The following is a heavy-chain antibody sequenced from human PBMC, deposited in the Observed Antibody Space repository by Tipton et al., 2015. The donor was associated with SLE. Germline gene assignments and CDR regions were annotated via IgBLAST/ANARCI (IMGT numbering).Heavy chain of an antibody. CDR1: GGSVSSGSYY. D-gene: IGHD3-10*01. J-gene: IGHJ3*02. V-gene: IGHV4-61*01. CDR3: AGVWFGERAFDI. CDR2: INHSGST. Sequence: TLSLTCTVSGGSVSSGSYYWSWIRQPPGKGLEWIGEINHSGSTNYNPSLKSRVTISVDTSKNQFSLKLSSVTAADTAVYYCAGVWFGERAFDIWGQGTMVTVSS.